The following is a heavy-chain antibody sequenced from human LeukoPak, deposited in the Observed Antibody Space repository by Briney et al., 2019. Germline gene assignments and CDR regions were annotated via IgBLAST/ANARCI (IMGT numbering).Heavy chain of an antibody. V-gene: IGHV4-31*03. D-gene: IGHD3-16*02. CDR2: INYSGST. CDR1: GDSLSSGGYY. J-gene: IGHJ4*02. CDR3: AIDESYLGY. Sequence: SQTLSLTCPVSGDSLSSGGYYWSWLRQHPGRGLEWIGYINYSGSTYYNPSLKSRVTISVDTSKNQFSLKLSSVTAADTAVYYCAIDESYLGYWGQGTLVTVSS.